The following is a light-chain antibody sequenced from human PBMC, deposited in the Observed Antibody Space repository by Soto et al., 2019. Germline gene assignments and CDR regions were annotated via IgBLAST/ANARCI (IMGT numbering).Light chain of an antibody. CDR2: EGS. CDR3: SSYSSSTVRYV. J-gene: IGLJ1*01. V-gene: IGLV2-14*01. CDR1: SSDVGSYDF. Sequence: QSVLTQPASVSGSPGQSITMSCTGTSSDVGSYDFVSWYQQHPGKAPKLLIYEGSNRPSGVSARFSGSKSDNTASLTISGLQAADEADSFCSSYSSSTVRYVFGSGTKLTVL.